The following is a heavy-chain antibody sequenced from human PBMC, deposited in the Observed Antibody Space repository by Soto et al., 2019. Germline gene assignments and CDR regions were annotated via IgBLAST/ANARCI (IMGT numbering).Heavy chain of an antibody. CDR3: ASPGGTYGPKDYYYGMDV. Sequence: GSLSLSWAASGFTFSSYSMNWVRQARGKGLEWVSYISSSSSTIYYADSVKGRFTISRDNAKNSLYLQMNSLRDEDTAVYYCASPGGTYGPKDYYYGMDVWGQGTTVTVSS. CDR2: ISSSSSTI. J-gene: IGHJ6*02. D-gene: IGHD4-17*01. V-gene: IGHV3-48*02. CDR1: GFTFSSYS.